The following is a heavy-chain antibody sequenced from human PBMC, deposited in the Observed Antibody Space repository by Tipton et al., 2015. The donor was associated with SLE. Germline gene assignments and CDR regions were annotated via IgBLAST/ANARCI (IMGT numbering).Heavy chain of an antibody. D-gene: IGHD3-22*01. J-gene: IGHJ4*02. CDR1: GGSFSGYY. CDR2: INHSGST. CDR3: ARAPPPYYYDSSGYYYPYYFDY. Sequence: TLSLTCAVYGGSFSGYYWSWIRQPPGKGLEWIGEINHSGSTNYNPSLKSRVTISVDTSKNQFSLKLSSVTAADTAVYYCARAPPPYYYDSSGYYYPYYFDYWGQGTLVTVSS. V-gene: IGHV4-34*01.